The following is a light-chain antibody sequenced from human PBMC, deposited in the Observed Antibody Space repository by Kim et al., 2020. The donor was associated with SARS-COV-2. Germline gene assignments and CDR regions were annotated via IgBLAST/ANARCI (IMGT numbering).Light chain of an antibody. V-gene: IGKV3-11*01. CDR2: DAS. Sequence: EIVLTQSPATLSLSPGERATLSCRASQGVSRSFAWYQQKPGQAPRLLIYDASKRATGIPARFSGSGSGTDFTLTISSLEPEDFAVYYCQQRSNWPLTFGGGTKVDIK. CDR1: QGVSRS. CDR3: QQRSNWPLT. J-gene: IGKJ4*01.